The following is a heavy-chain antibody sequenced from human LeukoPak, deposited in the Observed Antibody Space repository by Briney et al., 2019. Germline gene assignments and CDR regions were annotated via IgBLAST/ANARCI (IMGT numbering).Heavy chain of an antibody. J-gene: IGHJ4*02. CDR2: IHTSGST. D-gene: IGHD3-22*01. Sequence: SETLSLTCTVSGGSISSYYWSWIRQPAGKGLEWIGRIHTSGSTNYNPSLKSRVTMSVDTSKNQFSLKLSSVTAADTAVYYCASHYDSSGYYSYFDYWGQGTLVTVSS. CDR3: ASHYDSSGYYSYFDY. CDR1: GGSISSYY. V-gene: IGHV4-4*07.